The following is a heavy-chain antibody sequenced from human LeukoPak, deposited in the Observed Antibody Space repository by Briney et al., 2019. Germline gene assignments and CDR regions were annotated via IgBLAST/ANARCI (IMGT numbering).Heavy chain of an antibody. Sequence: SVKVSCKASGYTFSSYAISWVRQAPGQGLEWMGGIIPIFGTANYAQKFQGRVTITTDESTSTAYMELSSLRSEDTAVYYCASGVATTGHVDYWGQGTLVTVSS. V-gene: IGHV1-69*05. CDR1: GYTFSSYA. D-gene: IGHD5-12*01. CDR2: IIPIFGTA. CDR3: ASGVATTGHVDY. J-gene: IGHJ4*02.